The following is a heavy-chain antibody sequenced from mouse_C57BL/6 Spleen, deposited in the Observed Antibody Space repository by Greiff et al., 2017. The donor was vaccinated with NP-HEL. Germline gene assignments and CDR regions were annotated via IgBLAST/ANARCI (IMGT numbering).Heavy chain of an antibody. CDR2: IYPGNSDT. V-gene: IGHV1-5*01. J-gene: IGHJ4*01. CDR1: GYTFTSYW. CDR3: TREGNYYGMGPLYAMDY. Sequence: VQLQQSGTVLARPGASVKMSCKTSGYTFTSYWMHWVKQRPGQGLEWIGAIYPGNSDTSYNQKFKGKAKLTAVTSASTAYMELSSLTNEDAAVYYCTREGNYYGMGPLYAMDYWGQGTSVTVSS. D-gene: IGHD1-1*01.